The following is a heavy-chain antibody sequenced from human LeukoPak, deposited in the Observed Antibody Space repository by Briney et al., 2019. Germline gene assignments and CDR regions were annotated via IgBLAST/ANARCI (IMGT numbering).Heavy chain of an antibody. CDR1: GFTFSDYC. CDR3: AKTSGARGVHGFDY. J-gene: IGHJ4*02. CDR2: ISSSSRYT. V-gene: IGHV3-11*03. Sequence: PGGSLRLSCAASGFTFSDYCISWIRQDPGKGLEWVSYISSSSRYTNHADSVKGRFTISRDNAKNSLYLQMNSLRDEDTAGYYCAKTSGARGVHGFDYWGQGSLVTVSS. D-gene: IGHD3-10*01.